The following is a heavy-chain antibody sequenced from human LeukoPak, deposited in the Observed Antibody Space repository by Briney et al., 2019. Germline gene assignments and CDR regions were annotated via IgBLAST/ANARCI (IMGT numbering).Heavy chain of an antibody. CDR1: GYTLTDLS. Sequence: ASVKVSCKVSGYTLTDLSMHWVRQAPGKGLAGMGGFDPEDGETIYVQKFQGRVTMTEDTPTDTAYMELSSLRSEDTAVYYCATGRNSSYGREYYFDYWGQGTLVTVSS. D-gene: IGHD6-13*01. CDR2: FDPEDGET. CDR3: ATGRNSSYGREYYFDY. V-gene: IGHV1-24*01. J-gene: IGHJ4*02.